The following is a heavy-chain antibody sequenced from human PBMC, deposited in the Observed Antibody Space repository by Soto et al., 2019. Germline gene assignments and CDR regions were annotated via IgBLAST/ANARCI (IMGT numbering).Heavy chain of an antibody. CDR3: VRTSHYGSGSWNFDS. D-gene: IGHD3-10*01. CDR2: TRNKANSYTT. Sequence: EVQLVESGGGLVQPGRSLRLSCAGSGFTLSDHYMDWVRQAPGKGLEWVGRTRNKANSYTTDYAASVKGRFTVSSDASLNSVYLQMNSLKTEDTAVYYCVRTSHYGSGSWNFDSWGQGTLVTVSS. V-gene: IGHV3-72*01. J-gene: IGHJ4*02. CDR1: GFTLSDHY.